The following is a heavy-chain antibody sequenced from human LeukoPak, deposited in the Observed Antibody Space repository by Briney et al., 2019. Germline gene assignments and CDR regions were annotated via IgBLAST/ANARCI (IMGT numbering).Heavy chain of an antibody. D-gene: IGHD3-22*01. V-gene: IGHV3-23*01. CDR1: GFTFSSYA. CDR2: ISGSGGST. CDR3: AKAGPNYYYDSSGYYSVAYYYYGMDV. Sequence: GGSLRLSSAASGFTFSSYAMSWVRQAPGGGLEWVSAISGSGGSTYYADSVKGRFTISRDNSKNTLYLQMNSLRAEDTAVYYCAKAGPNYYYDSSGYYSVAYYYYGMDVWGQGTTVTVSS. J-gene: IGHJ6*02.